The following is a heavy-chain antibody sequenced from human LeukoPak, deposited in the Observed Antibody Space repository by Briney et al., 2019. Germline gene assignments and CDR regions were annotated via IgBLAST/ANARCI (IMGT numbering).Heavy chain of an antibody. V-gene: IGHV1-3*01. CDR2: INAGNGNT. Sequence: ASVKVSFTASGYTFTIYAMHWVRQAPGQRLEWMGWINAGNGNTKYSQKFQGRVTITRDTSASTAYMELSSLRSEDTAVYYCARESSGWFYYYYYGMDVWGQGTTVTVSS. CDR1: GYTFTIYA. J-gene: IGHJ6*02. D-gene: IGHD6-19*01. CDR3: ARESSGWFYYYYYGMDV.